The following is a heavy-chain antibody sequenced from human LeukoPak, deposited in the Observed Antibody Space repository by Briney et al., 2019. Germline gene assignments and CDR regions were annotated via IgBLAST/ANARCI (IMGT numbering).Heavy chain of an antibody. V-gene: IGHV3-23*01. CDR3: AIIDDYGDYGGY. J-gene: IGHJ4*02. D-gene: IGHD4-17*01. CDR1: GFTFSSYA. Sequence: GGSLRLSCAASGFTFSSYAMSWVRQAPGKGLEWVSAISGSGGSTYYADSVKGRFTISRDSSKNTLYLQMNSLRAEDTAVYYCAIIDDYGDYGGYWGQGTLVTVSS. CDR2: ISGSGGST.